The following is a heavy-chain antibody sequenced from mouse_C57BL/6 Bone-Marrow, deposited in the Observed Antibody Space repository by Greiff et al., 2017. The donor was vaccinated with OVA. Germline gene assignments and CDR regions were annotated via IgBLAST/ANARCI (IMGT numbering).Heavy chain of an antibody. CDR3: ARDLRRVPYYAMDY. J-gene: IGHJ4*01. CDR1: GFTFSDYG. V-gene: IGHV5-17*01. Sequence: DVMLVESGGGLVKPGGSLKLSCAASGFTFSDYGMHWVRQAPEKGLEWVAYISSGSSTIYYADTVKGRFTISRDNAKNTLFLQMTSLRSEDTAMYYCARDLRRVPYYAMDYWGQGTSVTVSS. D-gene: IGHD2-12*01. CDR2: ISSGSSTI.